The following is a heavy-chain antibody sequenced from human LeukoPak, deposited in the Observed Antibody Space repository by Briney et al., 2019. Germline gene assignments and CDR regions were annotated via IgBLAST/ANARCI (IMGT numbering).Heavy chain of an antibody. V-gene: IGHV3-7*03. CDR2: IKQDGSEK. CDR1: GFTFSSYW. J-gene: IGHJ6*02. Sequence: GGSLRLSCAASGFTFSSYWTSWVRQAPGKGLEWVANIKQDGSEKYYVDSVKGRFTISRDNAKNSLHLQMNSLRAEDTAVYYCARFVPYYYGMDVWGQGATVTVSS. CDR3: ARFVPYYYGMDV.